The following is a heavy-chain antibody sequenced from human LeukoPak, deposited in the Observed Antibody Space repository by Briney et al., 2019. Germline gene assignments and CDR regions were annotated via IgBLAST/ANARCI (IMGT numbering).Heavy chain of an antibody. CDR2: VSSSGSTI. V-gene: IGHV3-48*03. D-gene: IGHD6-13*01. CDR3: ARDLGYSSSWYYYYGMDV. CDR1: GFTFSSYE. Sequence: PGGSLRLSCAASGFTFSSYEMNWVRQAPGKGLEWVSYVSSSGSTIYYADSVKGRFTISRDNAKNSLYLQMNILRAEDTAVYYCARDLGYSSSWYYYYGMDVWGRGTTVTVSS. J-gene: IGHJ6*02.